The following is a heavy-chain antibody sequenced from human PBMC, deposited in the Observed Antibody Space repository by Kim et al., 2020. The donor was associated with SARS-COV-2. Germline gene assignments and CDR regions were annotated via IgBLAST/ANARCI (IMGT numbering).Heavy chain of an antibody. CDR3: ARDRIVGATNFDY. CDR2: INAGNGNT. V-gene: IGHV1-3*01. D-gene: IGHD1-26*01. Sequence: ASVKVSCKASGYTFTSYAMHWVRQAPGQRLEWMGWINAGNGNTKYSQKFQGRVTITRDTSASTAYMELSSLRSEDTAVYYCARDRIVGATNFDYWGQGTLVTVSS. CDR1: GYTFTSYA. J-gene: IGHJ4*02.